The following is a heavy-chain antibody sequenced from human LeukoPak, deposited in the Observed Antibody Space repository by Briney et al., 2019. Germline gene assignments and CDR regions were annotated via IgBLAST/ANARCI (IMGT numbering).Heavy chain of an antibody. CDR3: ARDPVRTSGWYGYYMDV. D-gene: IGHD6-19*01. Sequence: GGSLRLPCAASGFTFSSYGMSWVRQAPGKGLEWVANIKQDGSEKYYVDSVKGRFTISRDNAKNSLYLQMNSLRAEDTAVYYCARDPVRTSGWYGYYMDVWGKGTTVTVSS. V-gene: IGHV3-7*01. CDR1: GFTFSSYG. J-gene: IGHJ6*03. CDR2: IKQDGSEK.